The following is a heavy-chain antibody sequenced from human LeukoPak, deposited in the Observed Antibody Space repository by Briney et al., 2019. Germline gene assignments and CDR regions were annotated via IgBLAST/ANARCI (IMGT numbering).Heavy chain of an antibody. V-gene: IGHV1-2*06. Sequence: ASVKVSCKTSGYTFTGYYMHWVRQAPGQGLEWMGRINPNTGDTEYAQKFQGRVAMTRDTSITTAYMALSRLRSDDTAVYYCARVGGSSNWNYDDAFDIWGQGTMVTVSS. CDR1: GYTFTGYY. J-gene: IGHJ3*02. D-gene: IGHD1-7*01. CDR2: INPNTGDT. CDR3: ARVGGSSNWNYDDAFDI.